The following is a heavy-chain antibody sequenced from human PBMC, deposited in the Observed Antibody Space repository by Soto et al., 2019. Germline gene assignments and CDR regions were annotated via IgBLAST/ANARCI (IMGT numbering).Heavy chain of an antibody. V-gene: IGHV5-51*01. D-gene: IGHD3-9*01. CDR2: IYPGDSDT. J-gene: IGHJ3*02. Sequence: GESLKISCKGSGYSFTSYWIGWVRQMPGKGLEWMGIIYPGDSDTRYSPPFQGQVTISADKSISTAYLQWSSLKASDTAMYYCARLFYYDILTGYYHAFDIWGQGTMVTVSS. CDR3: ARLFYYDILTGYYHAFDI. CDR1: GYSFTSYW.